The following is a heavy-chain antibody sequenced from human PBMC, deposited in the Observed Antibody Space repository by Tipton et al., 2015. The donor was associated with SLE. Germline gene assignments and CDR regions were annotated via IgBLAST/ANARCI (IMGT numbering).Heavy chain of an antibody. Sequence: TLSLTCAVYGGSFSDYYWSWIRQPPGKGLEWIGEINHSGSTNYNPSLKSRVTISVDTSKTQFSLKLSSVTAADTAVYYCARPLVGSYAFDIWGRGTMVTVSS. CDR1: GGSFSDYY. CDR2: INHSGST. V-gene: IGHV4-34*01. CDR3: ARPLVGSYAFDI. J-gene: IGHJ3*02. D-gene: IGHD1-26*01.